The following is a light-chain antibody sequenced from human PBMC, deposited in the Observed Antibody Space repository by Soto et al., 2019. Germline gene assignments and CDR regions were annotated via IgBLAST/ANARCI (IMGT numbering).Light chain of an antibody. V-gene: IGKV1-39*01. CDR2: DAS. CDR1: QTIRYS. Sequence: DLPMTQSPSSLSASVGDTVTITCRASQTIRYSLNWYQQKPGKAPKVLIYDASTLQSGVPPRFSGSGSGTDFALTITSLQPEDFATYYCHQSAGSLTWTFGQGTRVEAK. CDR3: HQSAGSLTWT. J-gene: IGKJ1*01.